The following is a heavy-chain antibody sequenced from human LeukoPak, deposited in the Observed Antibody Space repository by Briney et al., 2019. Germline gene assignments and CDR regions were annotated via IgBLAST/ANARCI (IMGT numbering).Heavy chain of an antibody. CDR1: GFTFSSYA. J-gene: IGHJ4*02. V-gene: IGHV3-30-3*01. Sequence: GRSLRLSCAASGFTFSSYAMHWVRQAPGKGLEWVAVISYDGSNKYYADSVKGRYTISRDNSKNTLYLQMNSLRAEDTAVYYCARGRSSGWQECDYWGQGTLVTVSS. D-gene: IGHD6-19*01. CDR2: ISYDGSNK. CDR3: ARGRSSGWQECDY.